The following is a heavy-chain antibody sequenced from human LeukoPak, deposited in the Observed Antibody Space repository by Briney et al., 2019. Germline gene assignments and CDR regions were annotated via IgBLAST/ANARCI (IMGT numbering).Heavy chain of an antibody. CDR2: ISAYNGNT. Sequence: ASVKVSCKASGYTFTSYGISWVRQAPGQGLEWMGWISAYNGNTNYAQKLQGRVTMTTDTSTSTAYMELRSLRSDDTAVYYCARDLNRGWELQDWYFDLWGRGTLVTVSS. V-gene: IGHV1-18*01. D-gene: IGHD1-26*01. CDR3: ARDLNRGWELQDWYFDL. CDR1: GYTFTSYG. J-gene: IGHJ2*01.